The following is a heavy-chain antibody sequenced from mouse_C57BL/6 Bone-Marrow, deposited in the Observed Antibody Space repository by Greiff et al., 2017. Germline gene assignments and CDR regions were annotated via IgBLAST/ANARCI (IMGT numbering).Heavy chain of an antibody. Sequence: VQLQQPGAELVRPGSSVKLSCKASGYTFTSYWMHWVKQRPIQGLEWIGNIDPSDSETHYNQKFKDKATLTVDKSSSTAYMQLSSLTSEDSAVYYCAREDGFAWFAYWGQGTLVTVSA. V-gene: IGHV1-52*01. CDR1: GYTFTSYW. J-gene: IGHJ3*01. D-gene: IGHD2-3*01. CDR2: IDPSDSET. CDR3: AREDGFAWFAY.